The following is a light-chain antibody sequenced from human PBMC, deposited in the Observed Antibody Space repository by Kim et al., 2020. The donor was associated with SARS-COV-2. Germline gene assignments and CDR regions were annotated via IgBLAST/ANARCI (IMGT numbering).Light chain of an antibody. Sequence: EIVMTQSPATLSASPGEGVTLSCRASQTISSNLGWYQQKPGQAPRLLIYGASTRATGVPARFSGSGSGTGFTLTISSLQSEDFAVYCFAQYNDRPGTFGQRTTVDIK. J-gene: IGKJ1*01. CDR3: AQYNDRPGT. CDR2: GAS. CDR1: QTISSN. V-gene: IGKV3-15*01.